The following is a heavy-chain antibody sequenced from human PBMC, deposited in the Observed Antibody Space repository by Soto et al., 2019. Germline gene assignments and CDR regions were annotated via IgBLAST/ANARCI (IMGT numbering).Heavy chain of an antibody. Sequence: QLQLQESGPGLVKPSETLSLTCTVSGGSISSSSYYWGWIRQPPGKGLEWIGSIYYSGSTYYNPSLKSRVPISVDTSKNQFSLKLSSVTAADTAVYYCASTLPFYDSSGYYGYFDYWGQGTLVTVSS. J-gene: IGHJ4*02. CDR2: IYYSGST. CDR1: GGSISSSSYY. V-gene: IGHV4-39*01. CDR3: ASTLPFYDSSGYYGYFDY. D-gene: IGHD3-22*01.